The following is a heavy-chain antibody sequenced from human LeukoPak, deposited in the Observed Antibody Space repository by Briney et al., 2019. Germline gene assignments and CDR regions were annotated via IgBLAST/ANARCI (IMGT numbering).Heavy chain of an antibody. CDR3: ARYGLIRGFEY. Sequence: SETLSLTCTVSGGSISSYYWSWIRQSPGKGLEWIGYIYNSGTTNYNPSLKSRVTISVDTSKNQFSLRLSSVTAADTAVYYCARYGLIRGFEYWGQGTLVTVSS. CDR2: IYNSGTT. CDR1: GGSISSYY. V-gene: IGHV4-59*01. J-gene: IGHJ4*02. D-gene: IGHD3-16*01.